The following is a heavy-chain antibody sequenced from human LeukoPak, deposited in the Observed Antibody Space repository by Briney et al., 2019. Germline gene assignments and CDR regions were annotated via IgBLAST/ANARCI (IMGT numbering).Heavy chain of an antibody. CDR3: ARADRKYYMDV. CDR2: ITGSGNII. V-gene: IGHV3-11*04. Sequence: GGSLRLSCSASGFTFSDYYMSWIRQAPGKGLEWVSYITGSGNIIYYADSVKGRFTISRDNAKNSLYLQMSSLRVEDTAVYYCARADRKYYMDVWGEGTTVTVFS. D-gene: IGHD1-14*01. J-gene: IGHJ6*03. CDR1: GFTFSDYY.